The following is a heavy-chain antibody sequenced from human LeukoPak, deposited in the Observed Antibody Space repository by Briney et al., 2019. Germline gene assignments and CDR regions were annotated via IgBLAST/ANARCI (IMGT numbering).Heavy chain of an antibody. CDR1: GGSVSGDGYY. D-gene: IGHD3-9*01. CDR2: IFYSGST. J-gene: IGHJ3*02. Sequence: SETLSLTCTVSGGSVSGDGYYWSWIRQPPGTGLESIGYIFYSGSTNYNPSLKSRVTISVDTSNNQFSLKLSSVTAADTAVYYCARVNYDILTGYAYAFDIWGQGTMVTVSS. CDR3: ARVNYDILTGYAYAFDI. V-gene: IGHV4-61*08.